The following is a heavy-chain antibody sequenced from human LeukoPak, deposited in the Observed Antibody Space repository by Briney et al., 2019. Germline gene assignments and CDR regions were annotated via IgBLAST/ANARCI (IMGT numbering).Heavy chain of an antibody. V-gene: IGHV4-61*02. J-gene: IGHJ2*01. CDR3: ARVSSSWYQDWYFDL. D-gene: IGHD6-13*01. Sequence: PSETLSLTCTVSGGSISSSSYYWSWIRQPAGKGLEWIGRIDTSGNTNYKPSLKSRVTMSVDTSKNQFPLKLSSVTAADTAVYYCARVSSSWYQDWYFDLWGRGTLVTVSS. CDR1: GGSISSSSYY. CDR2: IDTSGNT.